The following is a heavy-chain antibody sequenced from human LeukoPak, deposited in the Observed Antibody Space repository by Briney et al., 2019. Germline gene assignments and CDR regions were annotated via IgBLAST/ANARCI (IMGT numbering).Heavy chain of an antibody. D-gene: IGHD6-6*01. CDR1: GFTFSDYY. CDR2: ISSSGSTI. V-gene: IGHV3-11*01. J-gene: IGHJ4*02. Sequence: GGSLRLSCAASGFTFSDYYMSWIRQAPGKGLEWVSYISSSGSTIYYADSVKGRFTISRDNAKNSLYLQMNSLRAEDTAVYYYARERDSSSSDRFDYWAREPWSPSPQ. CDR3: ARERDSSSSDRFDY.